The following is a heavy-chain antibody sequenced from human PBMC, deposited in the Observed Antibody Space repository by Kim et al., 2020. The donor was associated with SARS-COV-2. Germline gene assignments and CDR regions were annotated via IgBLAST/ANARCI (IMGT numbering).Heavy chain of an antibody. D-gene: IGHD6-13*01. CDR2: GRQ. CDR3: AKGVAAAGYY. Sequence: GRQYYTDSVKGRFTISRDNSKITLYLQMNSLRAEDTAVYYCAKGVAAAGYYWGQGTLVTVSS. V-gene: IGHV3-23*01. J-gene: IGHJ4*02.